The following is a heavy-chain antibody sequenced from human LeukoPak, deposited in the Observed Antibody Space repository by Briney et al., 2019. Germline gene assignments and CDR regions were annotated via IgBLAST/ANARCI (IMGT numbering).Heavy chain of an antibody. Sequence: GGSLRLSCAASGFTFSSYGMHWVRQAPGKGLEWVAFIRYDGSNKYYADSVKGQFTITRDNSKNTLYLQMNSPRAEDTAAYYWAKVRGQCYCSSTSCPGSYYMDVWGKGTTVTVSS. V-gene: IGHV3-30*02. J-gene: IGHJ6*03. CDR1: GFTFSSYG. CDR2: IRYDGSNK. CDR3: AKVRGQCYCSSTSCPGSYYMDV. D-gene: IGHD2-2*01.